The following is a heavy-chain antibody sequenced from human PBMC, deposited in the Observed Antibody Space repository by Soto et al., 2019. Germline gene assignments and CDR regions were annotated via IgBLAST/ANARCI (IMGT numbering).Heavy chain of an antibody. J-gene: IGHJ6*02. V-gene: IGHV1-69*13. D-gene: IGHD4-17*01. Sequence: SVKVSCKASGGTFSSYAISWVRQAPGQGLEWMGGIIPIFGTANYAQKFQGRVTITADESTSTAYMELSSLRSEDTAVYYCARADYGGNPLTRGPPTYYYYGMDVWGQGTTVTVSS. CDR1: GGTFSSYA. CDR2: IIPIFGTA. CDR3: ARADYGGNPLTRGPPTYYYYGMDV.